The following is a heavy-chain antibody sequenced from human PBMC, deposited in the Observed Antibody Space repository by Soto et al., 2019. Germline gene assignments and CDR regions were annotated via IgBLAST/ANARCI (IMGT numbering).Heavy chain of an antibody. CDR2: ISTSGSTI. CDR1: GFTFSLYE. CDR3: ARDGYGDPYYYYGMDV. J-gene: IGHJ6*02. V-gene: IGHV3-48*03. Sequence: PGGSLRLSCVASGFTFSLYEMNWVRQAPGKGLEWVSYISTSGSTIYYAGSVKGRFTISRDNAKNSLYLQMTSLRAEDTAVYYCARDGYGDPYYYYGMDVWGQGTTVTVSS. D-gene: IGHD4-17*01.